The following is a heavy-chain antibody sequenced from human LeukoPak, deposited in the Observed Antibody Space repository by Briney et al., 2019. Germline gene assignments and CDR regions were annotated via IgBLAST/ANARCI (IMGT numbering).Heavy chain of an antibody. Sequence: QPGRSLRLSCAASGFTFSSSAMHWVRQAPDKGLEWVAVISYDGSNKYYADSVKGRFTISRDNSKNTLYLQMNSLRADDTAVYYCAKDLGYGDYRVNHDAFDIWGQGTMGTVSS. CDR1: GFTFSSSA. D-gene: IGHD4-17*01. CDR2: ISYDGSNK. J-gene: IGHJ3*02. V-gene: IGHV3-30-3*01. CDR3: AKDLGYGDYRVNHDAFDI.